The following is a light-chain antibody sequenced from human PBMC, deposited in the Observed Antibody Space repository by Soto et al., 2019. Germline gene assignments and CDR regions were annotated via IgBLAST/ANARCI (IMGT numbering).Light chain of an antibody. Sequence: DDVLTQSPLSLPVTLGQPASISCTSSQSLVSSDGNTYLHWFQQRPGHSPRHLIYKISNRDSGVPDRFRGSGSGTDFTLEISRVEAEDVGLYYCMQGTHWPKTFGQGTKVEIK. CDR3: MQGTHWPKT. J-gene: IGKJ1*01. CDR2: KIS. V-gene: IGKV2-30*01. CDR1: QSLVSSDGNTY.